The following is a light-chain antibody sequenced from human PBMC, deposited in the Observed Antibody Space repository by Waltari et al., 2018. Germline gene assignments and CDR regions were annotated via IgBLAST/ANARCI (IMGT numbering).Light chain of an antibody. Sequence: DIQMTQSPSSLSASVGDRVTITCRASQSISNYLNWYQQNTGKAPKLLIYGASSLQSGVPSRFSGSGSGTDFTLTISSLQPEDFATYYCQQSYSTPLMYTFGQGTKLEIK. CDR3: QQSYSTPLMYT. CDR1: QSISNY. V-gene: IGKV1-39*01. J-gene: IGKJ2*01. CDR2: GAS.